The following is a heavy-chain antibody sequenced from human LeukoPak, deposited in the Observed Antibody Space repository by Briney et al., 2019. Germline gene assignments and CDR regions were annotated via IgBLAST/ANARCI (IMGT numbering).Heavy chain of an antibody. CDR2: IYYSGST. Sequence: SETLSLTCTVSGGSISSYYWSWIRQPPGKGLEWMGYIYYSGSTNYNPSLKSRVTISVDTSKNQFSLKLSSVTAADTAVYYCARRTMDWFGENYFDYWGQGTLVTVSS. J-gene: IGHJ4*02. CDR3: ARRTMDWFGENYFDY. CDR1: GGSISSYY. V-gene: IGHV4-59*01. D-gene: IGHD3-10*01.